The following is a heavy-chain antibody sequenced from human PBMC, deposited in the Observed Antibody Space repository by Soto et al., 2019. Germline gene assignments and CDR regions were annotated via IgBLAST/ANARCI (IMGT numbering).Heavy chain of an antibody. Sequence: EVQLVEFGGGLVKPGGSLRLSCAASGFIFSNAWLNWVRQAPGKGLEWVGRIKSKTDGGTTDYAAPVKGRFTISRDDSKNTLYLQMNSLKTADTAVYYCTTTLNCCGGSCWQGYFDYWGQGTLVNVSS. J-gene: IGHJ4*03. V-gene: IGHV3-15*07. CDR1: GFIFSNAW. CDR2: IKSKTDGGTT. CDR3: TTTLNCCGGSCWQGYFDY. D-gene: IGHD2-15*01.